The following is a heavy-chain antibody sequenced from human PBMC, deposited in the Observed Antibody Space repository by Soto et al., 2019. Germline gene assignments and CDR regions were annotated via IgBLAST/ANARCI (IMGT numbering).Heavy chain of an antibody. CDR2: ISYDGSNK. CDR3: AKDPGTGRTSRWWDY. Sequence: GGSLRLSCAASGFTFTSYGMHWVRQAPGKGLEWVAVISYDGSNKYYADSVKGRFTISRDNSKNTLNLQMNSLRAEDTALYYCAKDPGTGRTSRWWDYWGQGTLVTVSS. CDR1: GFTFTSYG. J-gene: IGHJ4*02. V-gene: IGHV3-30*18. D-gene: IGHD2-2*01.